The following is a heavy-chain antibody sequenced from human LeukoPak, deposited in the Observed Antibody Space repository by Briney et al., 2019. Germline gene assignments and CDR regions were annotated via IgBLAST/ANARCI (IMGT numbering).Heavy chain of an antibody. V-gene: IGHV3-7*01. Sequence: GGSLRLSCAACGLTLSSQWLSWVRQAPGKGPEWVANIKEDGSQKSYVDSVKGRFTISRDNAKNSLYLQMNSLRAEDTAIYYCARAFSWGQGTLVTVSS. J-gene: IGHJ5*02. CDR3: ARAFS. CDR1: GLTLSSQW. CDR2: IKEDGSQK. D-gene: IGHD3-16*01.